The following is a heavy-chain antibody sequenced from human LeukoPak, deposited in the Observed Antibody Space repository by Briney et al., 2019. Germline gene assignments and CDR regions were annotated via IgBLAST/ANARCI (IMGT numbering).Heavy chain of an antibody. CDR2: IYYSGST. CDR1: GGSISSYY. CDR3: ARGGADYYGSGSQVQGGGSIRYLNYYYYYYMDV. D-gene: IGHD3-10*01. Sequence: PSETLSLTCTVSGGSISSYYWSWIRQPPGKGLEWIGYIYYSGSTNYNPSLKSRVTISVDTSKNQFSLKLSSVTAADTAVYYCARGGADYYGSGSQVQGGGSIRYLNYYYYYYMDVWGKGTTVTISS. J-gene: IGHJ6*03. V-gene: IGHV4-59*01.